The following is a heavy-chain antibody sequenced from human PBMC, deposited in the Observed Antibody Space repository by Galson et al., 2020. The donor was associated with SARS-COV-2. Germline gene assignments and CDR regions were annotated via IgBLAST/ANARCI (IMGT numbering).Heavy chain of an antibody. Sequence: SLKISCAASGFIFEDYAMHWVRQAPGKGLEWVSGISWNSGTIDYADSVKGRFTISRDNARNSLYLQMNSLRPEDTAFYYCTKDKRIMATSYGYFDLWGRGTLVTVSS. CDR1: GFIFEDYA. CDR2: ISWNSGTI. CDR3: TKDKRIMATSYGYFDL. J-gene: IGHJ2*01. V-gene: IGHV3-9*01. D-gene: IGHD5-12*01.